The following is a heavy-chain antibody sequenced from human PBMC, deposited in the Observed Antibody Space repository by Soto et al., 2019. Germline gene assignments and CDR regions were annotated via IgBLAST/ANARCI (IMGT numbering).Heavy chain of an antibody. CDR1: GYSFTRYS. V-gene: IGHV1-18*01. J-gene: IGHJ4*02. Sequence: QVQLVQSGAEVKKPGASVKVSCKASGYSFTRYSISWVRQAPGQGLEWMGWISGESGKTNFAQNFQARITMTTDTSTSTAYLELRALRSNDTAVYYCARGHDLGVLSDDYWRQGTLVTVSS. CDR2: ISGESGKT. D-gene: IGHD3-3*01. CDR3: ARGHDLGVLSDDY.